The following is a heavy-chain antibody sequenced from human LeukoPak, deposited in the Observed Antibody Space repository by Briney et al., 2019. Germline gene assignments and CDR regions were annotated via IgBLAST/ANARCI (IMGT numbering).Heavy chain of an antibody. CDR2: ISAYNSNT. CDR3: ARDPSGYSNGYVDY. V-gene: IGHV1-18*01. J-gene: IGHJ4*02. Sequence: ASVKVSCKASGYTFTSYGIVWVRQAPGQGLEWMGWISAYNSNTNYAQNLQGRVTMTTDTSTSTAYMELGSLRSDVTAVYYCARDPSGYSNGYVDYWGQGTLVTVSS. D-gene: IGHD5-18*01. CDR1: GYTFTSYG.